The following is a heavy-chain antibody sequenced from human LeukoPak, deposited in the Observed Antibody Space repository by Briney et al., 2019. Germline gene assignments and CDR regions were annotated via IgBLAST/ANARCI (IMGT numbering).Heavy chain of an antibody. D-gene: IGHD2-2*02. CDR2: ISYDGNII. CDR3: ARVPNCSSTSCYKTFDP. J-gene: IGHJ5*02. CDR1: GFTFTSHA. V-gene: IGHV3-33*01. Sequence: PGGSLRLSCAASGFTFTSHALHWVRQAPGKGPEWVAFISYDGNIISYGDAVKGRFVISRDNSKNALYLQMNSLRAEDTAVYYCARVPNCSSTSCYKTFDPWGQGTLVTVSS.